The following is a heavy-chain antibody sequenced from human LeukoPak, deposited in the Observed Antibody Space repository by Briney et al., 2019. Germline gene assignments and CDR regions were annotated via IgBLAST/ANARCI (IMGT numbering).Heavy chain of an antibody. CDR2: ISGSGGST. J-gene: IGHJ4*02. Sequence: GGSLRLSCAASGFTFSSYAMSWVRQALGKGLEWVSAISGSGGSTYYADSVKGRFTISRDNSKNTLYLQMNSLRAEDTAVYYCAKGSSQRSIPYSDWGQGTLVTVSS. V-gene: IGHV3-23*01. CDR1: GFTFSSYA. CDR3: AKGSSQRSIPYSD. D-gene: IGHD2-2*02.